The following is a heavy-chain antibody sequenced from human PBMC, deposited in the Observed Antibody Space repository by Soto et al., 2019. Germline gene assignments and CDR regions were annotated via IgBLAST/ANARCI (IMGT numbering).Heavy chain of an antibody. Sequence: QVQLVQSGAEVKKPGASVKVSCKASGYTFTSYGISWVRQAPGQGLEWMGWISAYNGNTNYAQKLQGRVTMTTDTSTSTAYMELRSLRSDYTAVYYCARWSNDYSNYGGRFDPWGQGTLVTVSS. CDR3: ARWSNDYSNYGGRFDP. V-gene: IGHV1-18*01. CDR2: ISAYNGNT. D-gene: IGHD4-4*01. J-gene: IGHJ5*02. CDR1: GYTFTSYG.